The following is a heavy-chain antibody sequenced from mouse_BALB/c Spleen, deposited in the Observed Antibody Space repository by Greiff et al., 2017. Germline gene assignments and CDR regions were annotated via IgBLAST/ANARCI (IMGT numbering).Heavy chain of an antibody. D-gene: IGHD1-1*01. V-gene: IGHV3-6*02. CDR1: GYSITSGYY. J-gene: IGHJ4*01. Sequence: DVQLQESGPGLVKPSQSLSLTCSVTGYSITSGYYWKWIRQFPGNKLEWMGYISYDGSNNYNPSLKNRISITRDTSKNQFFLKLNSVTTEDTATYYCAREITPNYAMDYWGQGTSVTVSS. CDR3: AREITPNYAMDY. CDR2: ISYDGSN.